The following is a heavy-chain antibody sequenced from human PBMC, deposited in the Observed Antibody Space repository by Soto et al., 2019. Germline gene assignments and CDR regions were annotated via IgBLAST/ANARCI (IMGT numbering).Heavy chain of an antibody. CDR1: GYTFSRYG. CDR3: ARDRRDIVVVVAATPDAFDI. J-gene: IGHJ3*02. D-gene: IGHD2-15*01. V-gene: IGHV1-18*01. Sequence: GASVKVSCKASGYTFSRYGISWVRQAPGQGLEWMGWVSGYNGDTNYAQKLQGRVTMTTDTSTSTAYMELRSLRSDDTAVYYCARDRRDIVVVVAATPDAFDIWGQGTMVTVSS. CDR2: VSGYNGDT.